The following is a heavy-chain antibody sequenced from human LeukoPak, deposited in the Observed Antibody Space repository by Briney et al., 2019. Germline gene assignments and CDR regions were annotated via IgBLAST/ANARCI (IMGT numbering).Heavy chain of an antibody. J-gene: IGHJ6*04. CDR3: AELGITMIGGV. CDR2: ISSSGSTI. D-gene: IGHD3-10*02. Sequence: GGSLRLSCAASGFTFSSYEMNWVRQAPGKGLEWVSYISSSGSTIYYADSVKGRFTISRDNAKIPLYLQMNSLRAEDTAVYYCAELGITMIGGVWGKGTTVTISS. V-gene: IGHV3-48*03. CDR1: GFTFSSYE.